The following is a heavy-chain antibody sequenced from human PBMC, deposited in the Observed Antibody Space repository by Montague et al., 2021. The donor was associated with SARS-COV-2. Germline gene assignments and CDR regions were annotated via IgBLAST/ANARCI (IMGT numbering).Heavy chain of an antibody. CDR1: GGSISSSSYY. V-gene: IGHV4-39*01. D-gene: IGHD3-22*01. CDR2: IYYSGST. Sequence: SETLSLTCTVSGGSISSSSYYWGWIRQPQGKGLEWIGSIYYSGSTYYNPSLKSRVTISVDTSKNQFSLKLSSVTAADTAVYYCACPTYYYDSSGSDAFDIWGQGTMVTVSS. CDR3: ACPTYYYDSSGSDAFDI. J-gene: IGHJ3*02.